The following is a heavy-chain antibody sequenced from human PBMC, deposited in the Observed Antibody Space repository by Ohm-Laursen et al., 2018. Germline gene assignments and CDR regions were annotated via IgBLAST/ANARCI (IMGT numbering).Heavy chain of an antibody. Sequence: GSSVKVSCKASGYTFTGYYMHWVRQAPGQGLEWMGWINPNSGGTNYAQKFQGRVTMTRDTSISTAYMELSRLRSDDTAVYYCARGHYYYGSGSPRYFQHWGQGTLVTVSS. CDR1: GYTFTGYY. D-gene: IGHD3-10*01. CDR2: INPNSGGT. V-gene: IGHV1-2*02. CDR3: ARGHYYYGSGSPRYFQH. J-gene: IGHJ1*01.